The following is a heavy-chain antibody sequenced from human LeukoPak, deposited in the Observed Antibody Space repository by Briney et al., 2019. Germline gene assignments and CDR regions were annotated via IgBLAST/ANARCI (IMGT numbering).Heavy chain of an antibody. Sequence: ASVKVSCKASGYTFTSYDINWARQATGQGLEWMGWMNPNSGNTGYAQKFQGRVTMTRNTSISTAYMELSSLRSEDTAVYYCARDGDSSSWRSIDYWGQGTLVTVSS. V-gene: IGHV1-8*01. J-gene: IGHJ4*02. D-gene: IGHD6-13*01. CDR2: MNPNSGNT. CDR1: GYTFTSYD. CDR3: ARDGDSSSWRSIDY.